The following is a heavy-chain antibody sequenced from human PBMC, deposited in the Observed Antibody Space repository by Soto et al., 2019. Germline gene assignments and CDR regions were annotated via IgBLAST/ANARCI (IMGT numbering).Heavy chain of an antibody. CDR2: IIPIFGTA. Sequence: QVQLVQSGAEVKKPGSSVKVSCKASGGTFSSYAISWVRQAPGQGLEWMGGIIPIFGTANYAQKFQGRVTITADESTSTAYMELSSLRSEDTAVYYCARMRYNWNQYYYYGMDVWGQGTTVTVSS. CDR3: ARMRYNWNQYYYYGMDV. D-gene: IGHD1-20*01. V-gene: IGHV1-69*01. J-gene: IGHJ6*02. CDR1: GGTFSSYA.